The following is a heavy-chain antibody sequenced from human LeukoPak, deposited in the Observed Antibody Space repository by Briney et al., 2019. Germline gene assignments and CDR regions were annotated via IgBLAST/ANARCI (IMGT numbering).Heavy chain of an antibody. V-gene: IGHV4-39*01. CDR2: IYYSGST. CDR3: ASMGRGKVAAAGN. Sequence: SETLSLTCTVSGGSISSSSYYWGWIRQPPGKGLEWIGSIYYSGSTHYNPSLKSRVTISVDTSKNQFSLKLSSVTAADTAVYYCASMGRGKVAAAGNWGQGTLVTVSS. CDR1: GGSISSSSYY. J-gene: IGHJ4*02. D-gene: IGHD6-13*01.